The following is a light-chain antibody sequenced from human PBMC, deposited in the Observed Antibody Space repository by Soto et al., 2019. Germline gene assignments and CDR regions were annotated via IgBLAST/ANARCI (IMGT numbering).Light chain of an antibody. J-gene: IGKJ1*01. CDR3: QHYNSYSEA. CDR2: KAS. Sequence: DLQMTQSPSTLSGSVGARVTITCRASQTISSWLAWYQQKPGKAPKLLIYKASTLKSGVPSRFSGIGSGTELTITFSSLQPDDGATYDGQHYNSYSEAFSQGTKVDNK. CDR1: QTISSW. V-gene: IGKV1-5*03.